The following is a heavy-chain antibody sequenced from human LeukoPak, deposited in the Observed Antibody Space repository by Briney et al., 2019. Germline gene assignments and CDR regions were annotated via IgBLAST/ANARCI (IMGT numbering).Heavy chain of an antibody. D-gene: IGHD4-17*01. J-gene: IGHJ4*02. CDR1: GYTFTSYD. Sequence: SVXXXCXXXGYTFTSYDINWVRQATGQXXXWMGWMNPNSGNTGYAQKFQGRVTMTRNTSISTTYMELSSLRSEDTAVYYCATNDYGDYVDWGQGTLVTVSS. CDR3: ATNDYGDYVD. V-gene: IGHV1-8*01. CDR2: MNPNSGNT.